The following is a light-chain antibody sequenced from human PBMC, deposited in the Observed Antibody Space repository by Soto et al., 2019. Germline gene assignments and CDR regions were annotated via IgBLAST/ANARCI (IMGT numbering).Light chain of an antibody. CDR2: GAS. V-gene: IGKV3-20*01. CDR3: QQYGSSRET. CDR1: QSVSSSY. J-gene: IGKJ1*01. Sequence: EIVLTQSPGTLSLSPGERATLSCRASQSVSSSYLAWYQQKPGQAPRLLIYGASSRATGIPDRFSGSGSGTDFTLTISRLEPEDFAVYYCQQYGSSRETFGQGPKVEIK.